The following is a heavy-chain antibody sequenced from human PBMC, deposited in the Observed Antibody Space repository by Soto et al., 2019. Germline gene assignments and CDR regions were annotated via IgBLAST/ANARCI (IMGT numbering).Heavy chain of an antibody. Sequence: SVKVSCKASGGTFSSYAISWVRQAPGQGLEWMGGIIPIFGTANYAQKFQGRVTITADESTSTAYMELSSLRSEDTAVYYCAHRPSGWYLFDYWGQGTLVTVSS. V-gene: IGHV1-69*13. J-gene: IGHJ4*02. CDR3: AHRPSGWYLFDY. CDR1: GGTFSSYA. CDR2: IIPIFGTA. D-gene: IGHD6-19*01.